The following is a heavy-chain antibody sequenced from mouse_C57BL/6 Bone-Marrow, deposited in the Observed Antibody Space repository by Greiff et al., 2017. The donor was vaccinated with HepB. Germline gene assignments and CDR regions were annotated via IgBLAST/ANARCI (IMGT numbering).Heavy chain of an antibody. V-gene: IGHV1-69*01. CDR1: GYTFTSYW. D-gene: IGHD4-1*02. CDR3: ASSNWDDYAMDY. J-gene: IGHJ4*01. CDR2: IDPSDSYT. Sequence: QVQLQQPGAELVMPGASVKLSCKASGYTFTSYWMHWVKQRPGQGLEWIGEIDPSDSYTNYNQKFKGKSTLTVDNSSSTAYMQLSSLTSEDSAVYYCASSNWDDYAMDYWGQGTSVTVSS.